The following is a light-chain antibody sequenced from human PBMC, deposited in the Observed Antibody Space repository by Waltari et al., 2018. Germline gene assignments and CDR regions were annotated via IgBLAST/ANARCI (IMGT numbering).Light chain of an antibody. CDR2: AAS. V-gene: IGKV1-NL1*01. CDR3: QQYWSIPCT. CDR1: SAFTNS. J-gene: IGKJ1*01. Sequence: DIQMTQSPSSLSASIGDRVTITCRASSAFTNSLAWYQQKPGKAPKLLLYAASRLESVVPSRFSGSGSGTDYTLTISSLQPEDFATYYCQQYWSIPCTFGQGTKVEI.